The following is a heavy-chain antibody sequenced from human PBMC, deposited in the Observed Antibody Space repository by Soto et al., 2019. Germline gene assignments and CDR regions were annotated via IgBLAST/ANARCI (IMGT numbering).Heavy chain of an antibody. V-gene: IGHV1-58*01. CDR2: IVVGSGNT. CDR1: GFTFTSSA. CDR3: AGGVAYCGGDCYSADY. D-gene: IGHD2-21*02. J-gene: IGHJ4*02. Sequence: VKVSCKASGFTFTSSAVQWVRQARGQRLEWIGWIVVGSGNTNYAQKFQERVTITRDMSTSTAYMELSSLRSEDTAVYYCAGGVAYCGGDCYSADYWCQGTLVTVSS.